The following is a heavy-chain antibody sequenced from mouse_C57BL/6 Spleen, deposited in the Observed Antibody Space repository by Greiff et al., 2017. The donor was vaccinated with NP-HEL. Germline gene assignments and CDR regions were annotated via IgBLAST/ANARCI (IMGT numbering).Heavy chain of an antibody. CDR2: IYPGSGNT. D-gene: IGHD2-3*01. Sequence: VKLMESGAELVRPGASVKLSCKASGYTFTDYYINWVKQRPGQGLEWIARIYPGSGNTYYNEKFKGKATLTAEKSSSTAYMQLSSLTSEDSAVYFCAREGGYYGGYFDVWGTGTTVTVSS. CDR3: AREGGYYGGYFDV. J-gene: IGHJ1*03. V-gene: IGHV1-76*01. CDR1: GYTFTDYY.